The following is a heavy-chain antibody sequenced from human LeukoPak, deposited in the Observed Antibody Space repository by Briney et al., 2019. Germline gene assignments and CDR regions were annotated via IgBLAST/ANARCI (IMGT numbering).Heavy chain of an antibody. D-gene: IGHD3-10*01. CDR1: GDSISSYY. J-gene: IGHJ3*02. CDR3: ARGGSAFDI. CDR2: IYYSGST. Sequence: SETLSLTCTVSGDSISSYYRTWIRQPPGKGLEWIGYIYYSGSTNYNPCLKSRVTISVDTSKNQFSLKLSSVTAADTAVYYCARGGSAFDIWGQGTMVTVSS. V-gene: IGHV4-59*01.